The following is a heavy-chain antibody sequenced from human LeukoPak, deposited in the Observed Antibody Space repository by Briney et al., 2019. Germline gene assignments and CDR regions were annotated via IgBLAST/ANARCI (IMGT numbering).Heavy chain of an antibody. CDR1: GFTFYTYS. Sequence: GGSLRLSCAASGFTFYTYSMNWVRQAPGKGLEWDSGVSGSGGNTNDADSVKGRFTISRDNPKNTLFLQMNSLRAEDTAVYYCAKAAYCGGDCYRYYSDYWGQGTLVTVSS. CDR2: VSGSGGNT. V-gene: IGHV3-23*01. CDR3: AKAAYCGGDCYRYYSDY. J-gene: IGHJ4*02. D-gene: IGHD2-21*02.